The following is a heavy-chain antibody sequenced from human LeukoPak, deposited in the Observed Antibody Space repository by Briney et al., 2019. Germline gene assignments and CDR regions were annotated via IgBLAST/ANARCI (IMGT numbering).Heavy chain of an antibody. CDR1: EFTFSSYG. CDR2: IWYDGSNK. Sequence: GSLRLSCAASEFTFSSYGMHWVRQAPGKGLEWVAVIWYDGSNKYYADSVKGRFTISRDNSKNTLYLQMNSLRAEDTAVYYCAKEYYYDSSGYFLDYWGQGTLVTVSS. D-gene: IGHD3-22*01. J-gene: IGHJ4*02. V-gene: IGHV3-33*06. CDR3: AKEYYYDSSGYFLDY.